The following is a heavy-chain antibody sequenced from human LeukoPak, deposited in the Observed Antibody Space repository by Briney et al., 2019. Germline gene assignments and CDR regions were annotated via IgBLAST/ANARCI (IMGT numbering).Heavy chain of an antibody. CDR3: AREASPQGFPY. Sequence: ASVKVSCKASGYTFTSYYMHWARQAPGQGLEWMGIINPSGGSTSYAQKFQGRVIMIRDASTSTVYMELSSLRSEDTAVYYCAREASPQGFPYWGQGTLVTVSS. V-gene: IGHV1-46*01. CDR2: INPSGGST. CDR1: GYTFTSYY. J-gene: IGHJ4*02.